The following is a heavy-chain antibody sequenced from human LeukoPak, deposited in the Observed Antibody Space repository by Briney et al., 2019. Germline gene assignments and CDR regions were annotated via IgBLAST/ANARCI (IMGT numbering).Heavy chain of an antibody. D-gene: IGHD5-12*01. CDR1: GFSFTTYL. CDR3: ARHFYSGYDLIDY. Sequence: GESLKISCQGSGFSFTTYLISLVRPMPGKGLEWMGRIYPSDSYTNYSPSFQGRVTISADKSISTAYLQLTSLRASDTAIYYCARHFYSGYDLIDYWGQGTLVTVS. V-gene: IGHV5-10-1*01. CDR2: IYPSDSYT. J-gene: IGHJ4*02.